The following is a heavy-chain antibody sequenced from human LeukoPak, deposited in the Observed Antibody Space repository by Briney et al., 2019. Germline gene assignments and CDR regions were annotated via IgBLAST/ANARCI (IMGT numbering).Heavy chain of an antibody. CDR2: IYYSGST. D-gene: IGHD6-13*01. V-gene: IGHV4-59*01. Sequence: SETLSLTCTVSGGSISSYYWSWIRQPPGKGLEWIGYIYYSGSTNYNPSLKSRVTISVDTSKNQFSLKLSSVTAADTAIYYCAREKVAAAGIDYWGQGTLVTVSS. CDR3: AREKVAAAGIDY. J-gene: IGHJ4*02. CDR1: GGSISSYY.